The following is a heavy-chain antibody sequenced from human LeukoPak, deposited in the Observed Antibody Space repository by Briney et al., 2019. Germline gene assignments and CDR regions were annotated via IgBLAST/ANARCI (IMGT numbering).Heavy chain of an antibody. CDR2: IYSSGTI. V-gene: IGHV4-61*08. J-gene: IGHJ4*02. CDR1: GDSVSSGGYF. D-gene: IGHD3-22*01. CDR3: ARAGSSGYDY. Sequence: SETLSLTCTVSGDSVSSGGYFWSWIRQPPGKRLEWIGYIYSSGTINYNPSLKSRVTISVDTSKNQFSLKLSSVTAADTAVYYCARAGSSGYDYWGQGTLVTVSS.